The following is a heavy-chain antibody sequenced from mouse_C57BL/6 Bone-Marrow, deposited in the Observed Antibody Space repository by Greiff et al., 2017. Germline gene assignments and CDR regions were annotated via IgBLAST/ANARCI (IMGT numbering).Heavy chain of an antibody. Sequence: QVQLQQSGAELVRPGASVTLSCKASGYTFTDYEMNWVKQTPVHGLEWIGALDPETGGTAYNQKFKGKAILTADKSSSTAYMELRSLTSEDSAVSYCTRGYYDYAWFAYWGQGTLVTVSA. CDR3: TRGYYDYAWFAY. V-gene: IGHV1-15*01. CDR2: LDPETGGT. D-gene: IGHD2-4*01. CDR1: GYTFTDYE. J-gene: IGHJ3*01.